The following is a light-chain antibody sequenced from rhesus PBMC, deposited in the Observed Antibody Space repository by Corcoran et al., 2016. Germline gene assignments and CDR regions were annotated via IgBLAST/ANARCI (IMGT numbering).Light chain of an antibody. CDR2: YAS. V-gene: IGKV1S14*01. CDR3: QQHSSSPPT. CDR1: QGISNY. Sequence: DIQMTQSPSSLSASVGDTVTITCRASQGISNYLAWYQQKPGKAPKPLIYYASNLESGVPSRFSGSGSGKDFTLTIRSLQPEDCATYYCQQHSSSPPTFGQGTKVEIK. J-gene: IGKJ1*01.